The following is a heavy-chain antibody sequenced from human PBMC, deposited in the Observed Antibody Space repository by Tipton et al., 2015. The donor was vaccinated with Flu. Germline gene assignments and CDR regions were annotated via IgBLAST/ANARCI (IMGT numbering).Heavy chain of an antibody. Sequence: TLSLTFSVSGGSISSSSHYWSWIRQPAGKGLEWIGRIYISGRTEYNPSLKSRASISVDRAKNQFSLKLNSVTAADTAVYYCARDLGAFNWFDSWGRGTLVTVSS. CDR1: GGSISSSSHY. CDR3: ARDLGAFNWFDS. V-gene: IGHV4-61*02. J-gene: IGHJ5*01. D-gene: IGHD3-16*01. CDR2: IYISGRT.